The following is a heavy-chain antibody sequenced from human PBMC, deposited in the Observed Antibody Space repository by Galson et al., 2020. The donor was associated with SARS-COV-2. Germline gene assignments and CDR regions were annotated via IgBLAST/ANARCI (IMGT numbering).Heavy chain of an antibody. Sequence: ASVKVSCKASGYTFGNYGLSWVRQAPGQGLEWMGWISDYNGKTNYAQKVQGRVTMTTDTSTSIAYMELRSLRPDDTAVYYCARDGAPYCSTTSCYPYYYYMDVWGKGTTVTVSS. J-gene: IGHJ6*03. V-gene: IGHV1-18*01. CDR1: GYTFGNYG. CDR2: ISDYNGKT. D-gene: IGHD2-2*01. CDR3: ARDGAPYCSTTSCYPYYYYMDV.